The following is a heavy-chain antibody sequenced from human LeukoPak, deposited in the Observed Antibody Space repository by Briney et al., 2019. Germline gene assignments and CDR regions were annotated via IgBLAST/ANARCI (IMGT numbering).Heavy chain of an antibody. D-gene: IGHD2-15*01. J-gene: IGHJ2*01. V-gene: IGHV3-23*01. CDR1: GFTFSSYA. CDR3: ARDRGLLPRYFDL. Sequence: GGSLRLSCAASGFTFSSYAMTWVRQAPGKGLEWVSTITDSVSGGSTYYADSVKGRFTISRDNAKNSLYLQMNSLRAEDTAVYYCARDRGLLPRYFDLWGRGTLVTVSS. CDR2: ITDSVSGGST.